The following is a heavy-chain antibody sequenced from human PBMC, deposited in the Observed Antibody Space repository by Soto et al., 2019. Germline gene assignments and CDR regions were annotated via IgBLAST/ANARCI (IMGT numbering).Heavy chain of an antibody. CDR2: ISAYNGNT. CDR1: GYTFTSYG. Sequence: ASVKVSCXASGYTFTSYGISWVRQAPGQGLEWMGWISAYNGNTNYAQKFQGRVTITRDTSASTAYMELSSLRSEDTAVYYCARGSLSYYFDYWGQGTLVTVSS. V-gene: IGHV1-18*01. J-gene: IGHJ4*02. CDR3: ARGSLSYYFDY. D-gene: IGHD3-16*02.